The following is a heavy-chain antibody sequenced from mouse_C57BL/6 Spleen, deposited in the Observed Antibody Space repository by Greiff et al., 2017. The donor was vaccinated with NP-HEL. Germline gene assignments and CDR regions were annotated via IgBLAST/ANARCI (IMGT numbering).Heavy chain of an antibody. CDR3: ARGAGSVVEGFDY. CDR1: GYAFSSSW. CDR2: IYPGDGDT. D-gene: IGHD1-1*01. V-gene: IGHV1-82*01. J-gene: IGHJ2*01. Sequence: QVQLQQSGPELVKPGASVKISCKASGYAFSSSWMNWVKQRPGKGLEWIGRIYPGDGDTNYNGKFKGKATLTADKSSSTAYMQLSSLTSEDSAVYFCARGAGSVVEGFDYWGQGTTLTVSS.